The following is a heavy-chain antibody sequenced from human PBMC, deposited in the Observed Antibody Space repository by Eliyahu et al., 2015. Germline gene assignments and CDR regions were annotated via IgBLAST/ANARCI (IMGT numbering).Heavy chain of an antibody. J-gene: IGHJ6*02. CDR2: IRSKAYGGTT. V-gene: IGHV3-49*03. Sequence: EVQLVESGGGLVQPGRSLRLSCTASGFTXGDYXXXWFRXAXGKGLEGVGFIRSKAYGGTTEYAASVKGRFTISRDDSKSIAHLQMNSLKTEDTAVYYCTRVPYVDIVATLPWAVDYGMDVWGQGTTVTVSS. CDR3: TRVPYVDIVATLPWAVDYGMDV. CDR1: GFTXGDYX. D-gene: IGHD5-12*01.